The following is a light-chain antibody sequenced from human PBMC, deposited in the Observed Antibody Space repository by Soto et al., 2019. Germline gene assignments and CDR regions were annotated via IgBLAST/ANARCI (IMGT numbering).Light chain of an antibody. V-gene: IGLV2-23*01. J-gene: IGLJ1*01. CDR3: CSFAGSID. CDR1: SSDVGSYNL. CDR2: EGS. Sequence: QSVLTQPASVSGSPGQSITISCTGTSSDVGSYNLVSWYQQHPGKAPKLMIYEGSKRPSGVSNRFSGSKSGNTASLTISGLQSLVEADYYCCSFAGSIDFGTGT.